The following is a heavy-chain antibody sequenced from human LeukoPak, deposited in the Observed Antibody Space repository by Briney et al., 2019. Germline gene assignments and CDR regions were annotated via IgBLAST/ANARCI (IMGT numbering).Heavy chain of an antibody. CDR3: AKDRTYGGNQIGIFDY. D-gene: IGHD4-23*01. CDR1: GFTFSSYA. V-gene: IGHV3-23*01. J-gene: IGHJ4*02. Sequence: GGSLRLSCAASGFTFSSYAMSWVRQAPGKGLEWVSAISGSGGSTYYADSVKGRFTISRDNSKNTLYLQMNSLRAEDTAVYYCAKDRTYGGNQIGIFDYWGQGTLVTVSS. CDR2: ISGSGGST.